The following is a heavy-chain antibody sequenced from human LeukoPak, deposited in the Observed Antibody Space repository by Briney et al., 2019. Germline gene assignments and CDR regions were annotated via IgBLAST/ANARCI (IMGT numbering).Heavy chain of an antibody. Sequence: PGGSLRLSCAASGFTFSSYWMSWVRQAPGKGLEWVANIKQDGCEKYYVASVKGRFTISRDNAKNSLYLQMNSLRAEDTAVYYCARPRPGYCSSTSCHDAFDIWGQGTMVTVSS. CDR3: ARPRPGYCSSTSCHDAFDI. V-gene: IGHV3-7*01. J-gene: IGHJ3*02. CDR2: IKQDGCEK. D-gene: IGHD2-2*01. CDR1: GFTFSSYW.